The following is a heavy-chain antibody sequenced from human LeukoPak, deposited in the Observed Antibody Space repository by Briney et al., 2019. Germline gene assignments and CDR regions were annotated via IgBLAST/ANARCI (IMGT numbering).Heavy chain of an antibody. J-gene: IGHJ4*02. D-gene: IGHD1-26*01. Sequence: PGGSLRLSCAATRFTLSRYAMSWVRQAPGKGLEWVSAVNNKGNNEYYADSVKGRFTISRDNSKNTLYLQMDSLRAEDTAVYYCAKDVRGGPILGAGSVDFWGQGTLVTVSS. V-gene: IGHV3-23*05. CDR2: VNNKGNNE. CDR1: RFTLSRYA. CDR3: AKDVRGGPILGAGSVDF.